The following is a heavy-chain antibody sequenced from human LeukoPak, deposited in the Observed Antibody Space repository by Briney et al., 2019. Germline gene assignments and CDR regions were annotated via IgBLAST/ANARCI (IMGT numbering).Heavy chain of an antibody. J-gene: IGHJ4*02. Sequence: PQASVKVSCKASGYIFTNNYIHWVRQAPGQGLEWLGWINPSTGGTKYAQQFQGWVTLTRDTSTSTAYLDLSRLKSNDTAVYYCARGYSSMFIDNWGQGTLVSVSS. CDR2: INPSTGGT. CDR3: ARGYSSMFIDN. CDR1: GYIFTNNY. D-gene: IGHD2-2*01. V-gene: IGHV1-2*04.